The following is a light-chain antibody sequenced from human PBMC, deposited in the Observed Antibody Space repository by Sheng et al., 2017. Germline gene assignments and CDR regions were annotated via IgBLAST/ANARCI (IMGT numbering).Light chain of an antibody. CDR1: QSVSGL. CDR2: QAS. Sequence: DIQMTQSPSSVSASVGDRVTITCRASQSVSGLLAWYQQKPGKAPKLLIFQASSLESGVPSRFSGSGSGTEFTLTISRLQPDDFATYYCQQYKTYSPYTFGQGTKLEIK. CDR3: QQYKTYSPYT. V-gene: IGKV1-5*03. J-gene: IGKJ2*01.